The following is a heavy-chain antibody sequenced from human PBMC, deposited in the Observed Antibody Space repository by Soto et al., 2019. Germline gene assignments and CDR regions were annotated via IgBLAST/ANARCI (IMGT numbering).Heavy chain of an antibody. CDR1: GYAFTTYS. CDR2: INPRSGRT. D-gene: IGHD3-10*01. Sequence: ASVKGSCKEFGYAFTTYSMHWVRQAPGQGLEWMGVINPRSGRTSFAQKFQGRVTMTGDTSTSTVYMELSSLRSEDTAVYYCAMDTNLLDYYFDYWGQGTLVTVSS. J-gene: IGHJ4*02. CDR3: AMDTNLLDYYFDY. V-gene: IGHV1-46*01.